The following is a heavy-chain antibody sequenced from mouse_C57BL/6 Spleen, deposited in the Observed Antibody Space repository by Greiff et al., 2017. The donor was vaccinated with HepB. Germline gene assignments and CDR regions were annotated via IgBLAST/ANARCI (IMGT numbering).Heavy chain of an antibody. CDR3: VRGDGSSPAWCAY. J-gene: IGHJ3*01. CDR1: GYAFSSSW. CDR2: IYPGDGDT. Sequence: VQGVESGPELVKPGASVKISCKASGYAFSSSWMNWVKQRPGKGLEWIGRIYPGDGDTNYNGKLKGKATLTADKSSSTAYMQLSSLTSEDSAVYFCVRGDGSSPAWCAYGGQGTLVTVSA. D-gene: IGHD1-1*01. V-gene: IGHV1-82*01.